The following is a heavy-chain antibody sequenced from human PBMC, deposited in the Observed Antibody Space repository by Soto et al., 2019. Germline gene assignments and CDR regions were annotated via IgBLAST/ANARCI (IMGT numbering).Heavy chain of an antibody. CDR1: GFTFSDDY. V-gene: IGHV3-11*06. CDR2: SDGSSAYT. J-gene: IGHJ6*02. CDR3: ARAVGNYYGMDV. Sequence: QVQLVESGGGLVKPGGSLRLSCAASGFTFSDDYMNCIRQAPGKGLEWLSYSDGSSAYTNYADSVKGRFTISRDNAKNSLFLQLTCLRDEDTAVYCARAVGNYYGMDVWGQGTTVTVSS. D-gene: IGHD1-26*01.